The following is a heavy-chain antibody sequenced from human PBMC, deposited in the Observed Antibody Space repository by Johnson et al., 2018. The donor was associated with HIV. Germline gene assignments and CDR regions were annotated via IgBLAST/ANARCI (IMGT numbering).Heavy chain of an antibody. Sequence: QVQLVESGGGLIQPGRSLRLSCTASGFTFHNYGMHWVRQAPGKGLEWVAVIWYDGSNKFYSDSVKGRFTISRDNSKNTLYLQMNSLRAEDTAVYYCATSLTGTRPFDIWGQGTKVTVSS. V-gene: IGHV3-33*01. D-gene: IGHD1-7*01. CDR1: GFTFHNYG. CDR2: IWYDGSNK. J-gene: IGHJ3*02. CDR3: ATSLTGTRPFDI.